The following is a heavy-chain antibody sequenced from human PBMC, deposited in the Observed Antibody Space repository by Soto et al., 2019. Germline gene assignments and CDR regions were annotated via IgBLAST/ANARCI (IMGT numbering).Heavy chain of an antibody. D-gene: IGHD3-3*01. V-gene: IGHV4-31*03. CDR2: IYYSGST. CDR1: GGSIGSGGYY. CDR3: AREKWLRFLEWAGRYYYYGMDV. J-gene: IGHJ6*02. Sequence: SETLSLTCTVSGGSIGSGGYYWSWIRQHPGKGLEWIGYIYYSGSTYYNPSLKSRVTISVDTSKNQFSLKLSSVTAADTAVYYCAREKWLRFLEWAGRYYYYGMDVWGQGTTVTVSS.